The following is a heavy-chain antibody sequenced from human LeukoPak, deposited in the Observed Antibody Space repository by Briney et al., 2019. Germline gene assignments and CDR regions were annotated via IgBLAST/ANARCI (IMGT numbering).Heavy chain of an antibody. V-gene: IGHV4-39*07. D-gene: IGHD3-16*02. CDR1: GGSISSSSYY. CDR3: ARGDWGSYRFDY. CDR2: IYYSGST. Sequence: KPSETLSLTCTVPGGSISSSSYYWGWIRQPPGKGLEWIGSIYYSGSTYYNPSLKSRVTISVDTSKNQFSLKLSSVTAADTAVYYCARGDWGSYRFDYWGQGTLVTVSS. J-gene: IGHJ4*02.